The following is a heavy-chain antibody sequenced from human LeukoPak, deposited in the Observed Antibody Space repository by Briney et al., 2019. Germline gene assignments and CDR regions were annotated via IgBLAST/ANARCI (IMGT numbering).Heavy chain of an antibody. CDR3: TRESRLEEYDYVWGSYPATFDY. Sequence: PGGSLRLSCTASGFTFGDYAMSWFRQAPGKGLEWVGFIRSKAYGGTTEYAASVKGRFTISRDDSKSIAYLQMNSLKTEDTAVYYFTRESRLEEYDYVWGSYPATFDYWGQGTLVTVSS. J-gene: IGHJ4*02. V-gene: IGHV3-49*03. D-gene: IGHD3-16*01. CDR2: IRSKAYGGTT. CDR1: GFTFGDYA.